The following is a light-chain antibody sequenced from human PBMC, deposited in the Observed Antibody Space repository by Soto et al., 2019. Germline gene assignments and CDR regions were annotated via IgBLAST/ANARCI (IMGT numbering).Light chain of an antibody. CDR1: SSDVGVYDF. J-gene: IGLJ3*02. V-gene: IGLV2-14*01. Sequence: QSALTQPASVSGSPGQSITISCTGTSSDVGVYDFVSWYQQNPGKAPKLMIYKVSNRPSGVSNRFSDSKSGNTAYLTISGLQAEDEADYYCTSFTRTRTWVFGGGTKLTVL. CDR3: TSFTRTRTWV. CDR2: KVS.